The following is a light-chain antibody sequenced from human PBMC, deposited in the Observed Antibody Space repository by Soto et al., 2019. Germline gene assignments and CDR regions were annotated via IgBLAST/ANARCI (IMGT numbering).Light chain of an antibody. CDR3: QHYGSPAT. V-gene: IGKV3-20*01. CDR1: QSVSSSY. Sequence: IVLTHSPGTLSLYPGEGATLSCRASQSVSSSYLAWYQQKPGQAPRLLIYGASSRATGIPDRFSGSGSGTAFTISIMRLEPYDVSLYWYQHYGSPATFCQRSKVDIK. J-gene: IGKJ1*01. CDR2: GAS.